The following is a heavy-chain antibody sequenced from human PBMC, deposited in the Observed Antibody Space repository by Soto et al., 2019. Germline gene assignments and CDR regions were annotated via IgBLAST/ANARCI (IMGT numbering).Heavy chain of an antibody. V-gene: IGHV3-23*01. J-gene: IGHJ5*02. CDR3: VRDLGSSDLDP. D-gene: IGHD6-13*01. CDR1: GFIFSSYA. CDR2: ISGSGGST. Sequence: PGESLKISCAASGFIFSSYAMSWVRQAPGKGLEWVSAISGSGGSTYYADSVKGRFTISRDNSKNTLYLQMNSLRAEDTAVYYCVRDLGSSDLDPWGQGTLVTVSS.